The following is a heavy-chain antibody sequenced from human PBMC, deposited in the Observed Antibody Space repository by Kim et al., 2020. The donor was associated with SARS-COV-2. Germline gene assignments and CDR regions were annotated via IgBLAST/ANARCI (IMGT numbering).Heavy chain of an antibody. Sequence: SETLSLTCTVSGYSISSGYYWGWIRQPPGKGLEWIGSIYHSGSTYYNPSLKSRVTISVDTSKNQFSLTLSSVTAADTAVYYCARADGSGSYWGFDYWGQGTLVTVSS. CDR1: GYSISSGYY. D-gene: IGHD3-10*01. V-gene: IGHV4-38-2*02. CDR2: IYHSGST. CDR3: ARADGSGSYWGFDY. J-gene: IGHJ4*02.